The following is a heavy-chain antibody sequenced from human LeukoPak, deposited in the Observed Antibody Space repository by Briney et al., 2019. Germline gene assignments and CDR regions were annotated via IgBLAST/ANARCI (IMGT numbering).Heavy chain of an antibody. J-gene: IGHJ3*02. V-gene: IGHV3-23*01. D-gene: IGHD4-17*01. CDR3: AKGDYGAGLGPRRAFDI. CDR1: GFTFSSYG. CDR2: ISGSGTST. Sequence: GGTLRLSCAASGFTFSSYGMNWVRQAPGKGLEWVSTISGSGTSTYYADSVKGRFTISRDNSKNTLYLQMNSLRAEDTAVYYCAKGDYGAGLGPRRAFDIWGQGTMVTVSS.